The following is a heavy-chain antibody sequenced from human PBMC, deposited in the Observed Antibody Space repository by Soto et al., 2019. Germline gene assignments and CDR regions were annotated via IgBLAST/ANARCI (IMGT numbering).Heavy chain of an antibody. J-gene: IGHJ5*02. CDR1: GYSFSTSW. Sequence: GESLKISCKVSGYSFSTSWMGWVRQLPGKGLEWMGIIYPGDSDSRYGPSFEGHVTFSVDKSISTAYLEWSSLKASDTAIYYCASLFRRVAQESNYFDPWGQGALVTLS. CDR3: ASLFRRVAQESNYFDP. CDR2: IYPGDSDS. D-gene: IGHD2-21*01. V-gene: IGHV5-51*01.